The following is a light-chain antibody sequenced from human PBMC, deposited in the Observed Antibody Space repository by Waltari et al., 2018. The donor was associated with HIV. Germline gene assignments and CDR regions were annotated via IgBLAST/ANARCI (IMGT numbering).Light chain of an antibody. CDR1: SNDLGRYDL. J-gene: IGLJ3*02. Sequence: QSALTQPASVSGSPGQSITISCPGTSNDLGRYDLLPWYQHHPGRAPKLIIYAVTKWPSGVSHRFSGSKSGATASLTISGLQAEDEADYYCCSYAGITTWVFGGGTKVTVL. CDR2: AVT. V-gene: IGLV2-23*02. CDR3: CSYAGITTWV.